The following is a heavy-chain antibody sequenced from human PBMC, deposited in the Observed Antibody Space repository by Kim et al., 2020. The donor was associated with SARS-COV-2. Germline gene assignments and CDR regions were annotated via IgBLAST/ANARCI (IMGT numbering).Heavy chain of an antibody. V-gene: IGHV1-69*13. Sequence: SVKVSCKASGGTFSSYAISWVRQAPGQWLEWMGGIIPIFGTANYAQKFQGRVTITADESTSTAYMELSSLRSEDTAVYYCARSPRRDGYNYARGYYFDYWGQGTLVTVSS. CDR3: ARSPRRDGYNYARGYYFDY. CDR2: IIPIFGTA. J-gene: IGHJ4*02. D-gene: IGHD5-12*01. CDR1: GGTFSSYA.